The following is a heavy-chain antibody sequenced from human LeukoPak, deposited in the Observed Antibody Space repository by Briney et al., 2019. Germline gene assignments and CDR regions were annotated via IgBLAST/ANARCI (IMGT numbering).Heavy chain of an antibody. CDR2: IYYSGST. V-gene: IGHV4-59*08. D-gene: IGHD3-16*01. CDR1: GGSISSYY. CDR3: ARLLGEGNFDY. J-gene: IGHJ4*02. Sequence: SETLSLTCTASGGSISSYYWSWIRQPPGKGLEWIGYIYYSGSTNYNPSLKSRVTISVDTSKNQFSLKLSSVTAADTAVYYCARLLGEGNFDYWGQGTLVTVSS.